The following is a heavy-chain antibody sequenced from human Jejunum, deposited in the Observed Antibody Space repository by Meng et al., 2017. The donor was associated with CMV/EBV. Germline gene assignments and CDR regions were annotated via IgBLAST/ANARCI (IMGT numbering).Heavy chain of an antibody. CDR1: AGPISGYY. D-gene: IGHD1-26*01. CDR2: IYPSGST. J-gene: IGHJ5*02. CDR3: ARESGSYYWFDP. Sequence: QVLLQESGPGLVKSSETLSLTCFVSAGPISGYYWSWIRQPAGKGLEWIGRIYPSGSTHYNPSLKSRLTMSVDLAKNQISLKLSSVTAAGTAVYYCARESGSYYWFDPWGQGTLVTVSS. V-gene: IGHV4-4*07.